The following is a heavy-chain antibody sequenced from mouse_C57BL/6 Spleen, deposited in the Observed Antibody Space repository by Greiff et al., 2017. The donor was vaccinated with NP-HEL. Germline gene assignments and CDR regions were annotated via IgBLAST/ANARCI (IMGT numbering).Heavy chain of an antibody. CDR3: TTRGSFAY. Sequence: EVQLQQSGAELVRPGASVKLSCTASGFNINDDYMHWVQQRPEPGLEWIGWIDPENGDTDYASTFQGTATITADTSSNTAYLQLSSLTSEDTAVYYCTTRGSFAYWGQGTLVTVSA. J-gene: IGHJ3*01. V-gene: IGHV14-4*01. CDR2: IDPENGDT. CDR1: GFNINDDY.